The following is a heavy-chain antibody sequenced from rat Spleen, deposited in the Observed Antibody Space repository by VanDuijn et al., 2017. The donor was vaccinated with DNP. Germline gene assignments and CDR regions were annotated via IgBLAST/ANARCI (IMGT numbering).Heavy chain of an antibody. V-gene: IGHV5-31*01. Sequence: EVQLVESGGDLVQPGRSLKLSCVASGFTFNNYWMTWIRHVPGKGLEWVASITSGGGSTYYPDSVKGRFTISRDDAKNTLYLQMDSLRSEATATYYCAREDYISHIPFAYWGQGALVTVSS. CDR2: ITSGGGST. CDR3: AREDYISHIPFAY. CDR1: GFTFNNYW. D-gene: IGHD1-2*01. J-gene: IGHJ3*01.